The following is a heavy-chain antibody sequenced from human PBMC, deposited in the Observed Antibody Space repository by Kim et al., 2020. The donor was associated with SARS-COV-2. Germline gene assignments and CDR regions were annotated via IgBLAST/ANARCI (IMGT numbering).Heavy chain of an antibody. CDR1: GFTFSNAW. J-gene: IGHJ6*02. CDR3: TTDNLYSSGWYDYYYGMDV. CDR2: IKSKTDGGTT. Sequence: GGSLRLSCAASGFTFSNAWMSWVRQAPGKGLEWVGRIKSKTDGGTTDYAAPVKGRFTISRDDSKNTLYLQMNSLKTEDTAVYYCTTDNLYSSGWYDYYYGMDVWGRGTTVTVSS. V-gene: IGHV3-15*01. D-gene: IGHD6-19*01.